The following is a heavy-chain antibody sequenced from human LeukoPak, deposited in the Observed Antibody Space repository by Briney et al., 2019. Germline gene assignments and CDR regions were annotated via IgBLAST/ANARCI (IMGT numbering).Heavy chain of an antibody. CDR1: GYTFSSYG. Sequence: ASVRVSCKASGYTFSSYGITWVRQAPGQGLEWMGWISAYNGNTNYAQKIQDRVTMTTDTYTSTAYMELRRLRADDTAVYYCARGGDGDILTGLVFDYWGQGTLVTVSS. CDR3: ARGGDGDILTGLVFDY. D-gene: IGHD3-9*01. V-gene: IGHV1-18*01. J-gene: IGHJ4*02. CDR2: ISAYNGNT.